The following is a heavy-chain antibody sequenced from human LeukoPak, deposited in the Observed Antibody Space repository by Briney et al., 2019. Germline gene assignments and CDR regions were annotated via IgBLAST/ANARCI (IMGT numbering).Heavy chain of an antibody. V-gene: IGHV3-30*04. CDR1: GITFSDYA. J-gene: IGHJ4*02. CDR2: ISFDGSNK. CDR3: ARDLYLDTAMVDVFDY. D-gene: IGHD5-18*01. Sequence: GGSLRLSCAASGITFSDYAMNWVREAPGKGLEWVAVISFDGSNKYYADSVKGRFTISRDNSKNTLYLQMNSLRAEDTAIYYCARDLYLDTAMVDVFDYWGQGTLVTFSS.